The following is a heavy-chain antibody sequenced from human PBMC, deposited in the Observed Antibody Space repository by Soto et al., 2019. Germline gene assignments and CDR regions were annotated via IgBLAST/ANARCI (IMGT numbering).Heavy chain of an antibody. CDR1: GDSVSSNTAA. V-gene: IGHV6-1*01. CDR3: ARDPPESHSAFDS. CDR2: TYYRSKWLT. J-gene: IGHJ4*02. Sequence: SQTLSVTCAISGDSVSSNTAAWNWIRQSPSRGLEWLGRTYYRSKWLTDYALSVKSRITVSPDTSRNQFSLQLTSVTPEDTGVYYCARDPPESHSAFDSWGQGALVTLS. D-gene: IGHD3-10*01.